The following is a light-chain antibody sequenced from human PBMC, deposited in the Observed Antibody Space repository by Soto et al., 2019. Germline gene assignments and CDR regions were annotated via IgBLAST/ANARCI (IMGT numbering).Light chain of an antibody. J-gene: IGKJ4*01. CDR3: QQYGSSPST. CDR2: CAS. V-gene: IGKV3-20*01. CDR1: QSVFTNY. Sequence: EIVLTQSPGTLSLSPGERATLSCRASQSVFTNYLAWYQQKPGQAPRLRIYCASTRAAGISDRFSGSGSGTDFTLTVNRLEPADFAVYYCQQYGSSPSTFGGGTKVEIK.